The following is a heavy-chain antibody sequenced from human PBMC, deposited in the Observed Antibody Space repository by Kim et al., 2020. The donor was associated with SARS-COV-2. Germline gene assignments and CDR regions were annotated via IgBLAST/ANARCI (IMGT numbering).Heavy chain of an antibody. CDR3: ARTFVGYCSSTSCYAEKPYQKGPYYYGMDV. D-gene: IGHD2-2*01. J-gene: IGHJ6*02. Sequence: GESLKISCKGSGYSFTSYWIGWVRQMPGKGLEWMGIIYPGDSDTRYSPFFQGQVTISADKSISTAYLQWSSLKASDTAMYYCARTFVGYCSSTSCYAEKPYQKGPYYYGMDVWGQGTTVTVSS. CDR2: IYPGDSDT. CDR1: GYSFTSYW. V-gene: IGHV5-51*01.